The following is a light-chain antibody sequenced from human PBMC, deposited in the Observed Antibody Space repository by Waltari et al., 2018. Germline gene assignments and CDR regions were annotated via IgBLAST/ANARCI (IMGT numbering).Light chain of an antibody. CDR2: VNSDGSH. CDR3: QTWGTGIGV. Sequence: QLVLTQSPSASASLGASVNLTCTLSSGHSNNAIAWHQQQPEKGPRYLMRVNSDGSHNKGDGIPDRFSCSSSGAERYLTISSLQSEDEADYYCQTWGTGIGVFGGGTKLTVL. J-gene: IGLJ3*02. V-gene: IGLV4-69*02. CDR1: SGHSNNA.